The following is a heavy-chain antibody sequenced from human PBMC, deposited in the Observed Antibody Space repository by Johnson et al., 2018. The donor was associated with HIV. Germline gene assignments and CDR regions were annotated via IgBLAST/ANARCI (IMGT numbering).Heavy chain of an antibody. CDR3: ARDRMRGATKYAFGI. CDR1: GFTFSSYA. J-gene: IGHJ3*02. D-gene: IGHD1-26*01. V-gene: IGHV3-23*04. Sequence: MLLVESGGGVVQPGRSLRLSCVASGFTFSSYAMSWVRQAPGKGLEWVSAISGSGGSTYYADSVKGRFTISRDNSKNTLYLQMNSLRAEDTGVYYCARDRMRGATKYAFGIWGQGTMVTVSS. CDR2: ISGSGGST.